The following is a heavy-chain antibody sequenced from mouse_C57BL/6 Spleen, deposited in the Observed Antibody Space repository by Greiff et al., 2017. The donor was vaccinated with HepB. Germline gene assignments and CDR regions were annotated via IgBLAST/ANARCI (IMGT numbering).Heavy chain of an antibody. CDR1: GFTFSSYA. D-gene: IGHD2-1*01. J-gene: IGHJ1*03. Sequence: EVQGVESGGGLVKPGGSLKLSCAASGFTFSSYAMSWVRQTPEKRLEWVATISDGGSYTYYPDNVKGRFTISRDNAKNNLYLQMSHLKSEDTAMYYCARDGGYGNSWYFDVWGTGTTVTVSS. CDR2: ISDGGSYT. CDR3: ARDGGYGNSWYFDV. V-gene: IGHV5-4*01.